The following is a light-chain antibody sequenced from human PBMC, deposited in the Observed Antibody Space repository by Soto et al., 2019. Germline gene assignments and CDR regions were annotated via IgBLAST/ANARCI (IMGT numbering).Light chain of an antibody. V-gene: IGLV4-69*01. CDR1: SGHSTYA. CDR3: QTWGTGIHV. Sequence: QSVLTQSPSASASLGASVKLTCTLSSGHSTYAIAWHQQQPEKGPRYLMNLNSDGSHTKGDGIPDRFSGSSSGAERYLTIPSLQSEDEADYYCQTWGTGIHVFGGGTKLTVL. J-gene: IGLJ2*01. CDR2: LNSDGSH.